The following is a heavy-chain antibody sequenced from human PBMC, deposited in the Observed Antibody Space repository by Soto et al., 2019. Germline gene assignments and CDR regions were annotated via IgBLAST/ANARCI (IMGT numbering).Heavy chain of an antibody. CDR1: GYSFTSYW. D-gene: IGHD6-13*01. Sequence: PGESLKISCKGSGYSFTSYWIGWVRQMPGKGLEWMGIIYPGDSDTRYSPSFQGQVTISADKSISTAYLQLSSLKASDTAMYYCARHLEYSSSRKSSYYYGMDVWGQGTTVTVSS. CDR3: ARHLEYSSSRKSSYYYGMDV. CDR2: IYPGDSDT. J-gene: IGHJ6*01. V-gene: IGHV5-51*01.